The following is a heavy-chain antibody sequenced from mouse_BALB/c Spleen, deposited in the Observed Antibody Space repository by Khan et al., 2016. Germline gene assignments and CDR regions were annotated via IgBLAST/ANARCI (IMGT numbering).Heavy chain of an antibody. CDR1: GYTFTDYA. CDR3: ARGPYYRYDVFDY. V-gene: IGHV1S137*01. J-gene: IGHJ2*01. D-gene: IGHD2-14*01. Sequence: VQLQESGPELVRPGVSVKISCKGSGYTFTDYAMHWVKPSHAKSLEWIGVISTYSGNTNYNQKFKGKATMTVDKSSSTASMELARLTSEDSAIYYCARGPYYRYDVFDYWGQGTTLTVSS. CDR2: ISTYSGNT.